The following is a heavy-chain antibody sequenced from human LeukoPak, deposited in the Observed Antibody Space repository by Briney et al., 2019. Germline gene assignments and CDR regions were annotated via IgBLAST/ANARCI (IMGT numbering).Heavy chain of an antibody. CDR1: GYTFTNYG. Sequence: GASVKVSCKASGYTFTNYGISWVRQAAGQGREWMGWISVYNGNTNSAQKFQGRVTMTTDTSTSTAYMELRSLRSDDTAVYYCARGITMRLYYMDVWGKGTTFTISS. CDR3: ARGITMRLYYMDV. J-gene: IGHJ6*03. D-gene: IGHD3-22*01. CDR2: ISVYNGNT. V-gene: IGHV1-18*01.